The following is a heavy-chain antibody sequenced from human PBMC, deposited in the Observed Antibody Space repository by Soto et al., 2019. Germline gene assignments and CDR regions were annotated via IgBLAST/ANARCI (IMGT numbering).Heavy chain of an antibody. Sequence: ITLKESGPTLVKPTQTLTLTCTFSGFSLNTGGVGVGWVRQPRGKAMEWLALIYWDDDERYRPSLRSRLNITKDPINHQVVLTMTNMDPEDTATYYCVRNCRYYGADYSYGMDAWGQGTTVTVSS. J-gene: IGHJ6*02. CDR2: IYWDDDE. CDR3: VRNCRYYGADYSYGMDA. V-gene: IGHV2-5*02. CDR1: GFSLNTGGVG. D-gene: IGHD3-10*01.